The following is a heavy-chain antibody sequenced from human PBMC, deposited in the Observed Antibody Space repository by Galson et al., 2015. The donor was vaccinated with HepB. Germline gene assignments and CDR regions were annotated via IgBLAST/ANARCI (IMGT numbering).Heavy chain of an antibody. J-gene: IGHJ6*02. CDR3: ARGGYSYSHEWYYGMDV. CDR1: GFTFSSYW. V-gene: IGHV3-74*01. D-gene: IGHD5-18*01. Sequence: SLRLSCAASGFTFSSYWMHWVRQAPGKGLVWVSRINSDGSSTSYADSVKGRFTISRDNAKNTLYLQMNSLRAEDTAVYYCARGGYSYSHEWYYGMDVWGQGTTVTVSS. CDR2: INSDGSST.